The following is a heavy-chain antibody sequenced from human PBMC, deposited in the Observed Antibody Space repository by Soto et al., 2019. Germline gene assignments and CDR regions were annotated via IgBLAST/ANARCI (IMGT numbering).Heavy chain of an antibody. D-gene: IGHD3-10*01. J-gene: IGHJ4*01. V-gene: IGHV5-10-1*01. Sequence: GESLKISCKGSGYNFGGYWISWVRQTPGKGLEWMGRIDPTDSSSNYNPSFEGHVTVSAEKSISTAYLEWSSLKTSDTAIYYCARHGAYTFSENFDFWGKGTLVTVSS. CDR2: IDPTDSSS. CDR3: ARHGAYTFSENFDF. CDR1: GYNFGGYW.